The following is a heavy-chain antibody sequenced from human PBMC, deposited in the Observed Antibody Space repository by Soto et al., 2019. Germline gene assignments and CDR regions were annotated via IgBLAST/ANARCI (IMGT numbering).Heavy chain of an antibody. CDR1: GASITGSSY. CDR3: ARGMTPLGEPAWYYLDS. Sequence: SETLSLTCTVSGASITGSSYWSWIGQPAWKGLEWIGRFSLSGTTNYNPSLRGRVTMSADVSKNQFSLRLTSVTAADTALYYCARGMTPLGEPAWYYLDSWGQGTLVTVS. J-gene: IGHJ4*02. V-gene: IGHV4-4*07. CDR2: FSLSGTT. D-gene: IGHD2-21*01.